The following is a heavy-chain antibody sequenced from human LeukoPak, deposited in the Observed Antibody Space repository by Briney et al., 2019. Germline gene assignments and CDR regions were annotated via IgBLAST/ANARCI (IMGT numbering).Heavy chain of an antibody. CDR3: ARHKQRCGSMVRGFSHYYYNGMDV. V-gene: IGHV3-21*01. CDR2: ISSRSDNI. CDR1: GLSFSSYS. J-gene: IGHJ6*02. D-gene: IGHD3-10*01. Sequence: NPGGSLRLSCTASGLSFSSYSINWVRQAPGKGLEWVSSISSRSDNIYYADSVKGRFTISRDNAKKSLYLQMNSLRAEDTAVYYCARHKQRCGSMVRGFSHYYYNGMDVWGPGTTVTVS.